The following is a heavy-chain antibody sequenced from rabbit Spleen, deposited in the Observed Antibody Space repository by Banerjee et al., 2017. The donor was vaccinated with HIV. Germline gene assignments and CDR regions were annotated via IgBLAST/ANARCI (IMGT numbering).Heavy chain of an antibody. CDR2: INIVTGKS. V-gene: IGHV1S45*01. CDR1: GFSFSRSYD. J-gene: IGHJ4*01. D-gene: IGHD7-1*01. CDR3: ARDVAGYAGYGDDNL. Sequence: QEQLVESGGGLVKPGASLTLTCTASGFSFSRSYDMCWVRQAPGKGLEWIACINIVTGKSVYASWAKGRFIMSRTSSTTVTLQMTSLTAADTATYFCARDVAGYAGYGDDNLWGQGTLVTVS.